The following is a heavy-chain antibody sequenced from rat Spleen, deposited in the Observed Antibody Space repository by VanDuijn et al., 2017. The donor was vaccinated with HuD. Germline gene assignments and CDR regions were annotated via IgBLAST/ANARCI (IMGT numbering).Heavy chain of an antibody. Sequence: QIQLQQSGAELAKPGSSVKISCKASGYTFTSYYISWIKQTTGQGLEYIGYIHPESGLTYYSENFKGKATLTVDRYSRTAFMELSSLTPEDTAVYYCSRGDYFDFWGQGVMVTVSS. CDR1: GYTFTSYY. V-gene: IGHV1-43*01. CDR3: SRGDYFDF. J-gene: IGHJ2*01. CDR2: IHPESGLT.